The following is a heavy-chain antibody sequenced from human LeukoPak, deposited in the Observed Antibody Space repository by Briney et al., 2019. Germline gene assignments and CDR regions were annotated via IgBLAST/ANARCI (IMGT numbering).Heavy chain of an antibody. V-gene: IGHV1-69*04. D-gene: IGHD3-22*01. CDR3: ARTDDSSGYYAFDI. CDR1: GGTFSSYA. Sequence: SVKVSCKASGGTFSSYAISWVRQAPGQGLEWMGRIISILGIANYAQKFQGRVTITADKSTSTAYMELSSLRSEDTAVYYCARTDDSSGYYAFDIWGQGTMVTVSS. CDR2: IISILGIA. J-gene: IGHJ3*02.